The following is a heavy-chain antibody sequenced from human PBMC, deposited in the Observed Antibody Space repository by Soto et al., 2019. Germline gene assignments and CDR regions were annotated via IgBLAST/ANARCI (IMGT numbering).Heavy chain of an antibody. J-gene: IGHJ6*03. CDR1: GYTFTNYG. CDR3: ARGRRLAAYFYYYRDV. Sequence: QVQLLQSGAEVKKPGASVKVSCKASGYTFTNYGITWVRQAPGQGLEWMGWISAYNGDTHYTQRLQGRVTMTTDTPTSTPKGGRGGLISDDTAVYYWARGRRLAAYFYYYRDVGGKGPTATVPS. CDR2: ISAYNGDT. V-gene: IGHV1-18*01. D-gene: IGHD6-25*01.